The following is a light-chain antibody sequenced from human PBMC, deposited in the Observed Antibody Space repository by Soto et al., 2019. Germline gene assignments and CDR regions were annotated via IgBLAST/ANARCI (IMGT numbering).Light chain of an antibody. CDR2: GAS. Sequence: EIVLTQSPATLSVSPGEGATLSCSASQNVYTDLAWYQQKPGQAPRLLIYGASTRATDMPGRFSGRGSGTEFTLTISRLEPEDFGIYFCQQYKSWPITFGQGTRLEIK. V-gene: IGKV3-15*01. J-gene: IGKJ5*01. CDR1: QNVYTD. CDR3: QQYKSWPIT.